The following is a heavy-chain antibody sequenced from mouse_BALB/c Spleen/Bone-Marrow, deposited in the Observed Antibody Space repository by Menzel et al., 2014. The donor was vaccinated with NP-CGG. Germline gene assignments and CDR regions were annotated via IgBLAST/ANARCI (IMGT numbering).Heavy chain of an antibody. D-gene: IGHD2-1*01. J-gene: IGHJ2*01. CDR1: GFTFSNYG. Sequence: EVKLVESGGGLVQPGGSLKLSCAASGFTFSNYGMSWVRPTPDKRLELVATINSDGGSTYYPDSVKGRFTIYRDTAKNTLYLQMSSLKSEETAMYYCVRGNYGNYVDYFDFWGQGTTLTVSS. V-gene: IGHV5-6-3*01. CDR2: INSDGGST. CDR3: VRGNYGNYVDYFDF.